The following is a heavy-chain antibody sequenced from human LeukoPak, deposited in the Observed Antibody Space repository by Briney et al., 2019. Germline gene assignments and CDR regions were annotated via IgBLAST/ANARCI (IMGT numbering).Heavy chain of an antibody. D-gene: IGHD5-18*01. CDR2: ISSSSGTI. J-gene: IGHJ4*02. Sequence: PGGSLRLSCAASGFIFSNYNMNWVRQTPGKGLEWLSYISSSSGTIYYADSVKGRFTISGDNAKNSLYLEMNSLRAEDTAVYYCARALGYSYGYAGDYWGQGTRVSVSS. CDR3: ARALGYSYGYAGDY. CDR1: GFIFSNYN. V-gene: IGHV3-48*01.